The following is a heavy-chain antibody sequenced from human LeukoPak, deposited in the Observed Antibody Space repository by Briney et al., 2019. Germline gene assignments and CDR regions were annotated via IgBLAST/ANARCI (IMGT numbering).Heavy chain of an antibody. CDR3: ARAGPRRDGYNSDY. CDR1: GGTFISYA. D-gene: IGHD5-24*01. V-gene: IGHV1-69*13. Sequence: ASVKVSCKASGGTFISYAISWVRQAPGQGLEWMGGIIPIFGTTNYGQKFQGRVTITADESTSTAYMELSSLRVEDTAVYYCARAGPRRDGYNSDYWGQGTLVTVSS. J-gene: IGHJ4*02. CDR2: IIPIFGTT.